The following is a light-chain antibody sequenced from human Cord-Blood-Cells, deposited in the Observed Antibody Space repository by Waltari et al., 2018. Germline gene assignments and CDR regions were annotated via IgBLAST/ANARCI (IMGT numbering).Light chain of an antibody. Sequence: DIVMTQSPDSLPVSLVAGATIKRHSSQSVLYSSTNKNYLAWYQQKPGQPPKLLIYWASTRESGVPDRFSGSGSGTDFTLTISSLQAEDVAVYYCQQYYSTPLTFGGGTKVEIK. V-gene: IGKV4-1*01. CDR1: QSVLYSSTNKNY. CDR3: QQYYSTPLT. J-gene: IGKJ4*01. CDR2: WAS.